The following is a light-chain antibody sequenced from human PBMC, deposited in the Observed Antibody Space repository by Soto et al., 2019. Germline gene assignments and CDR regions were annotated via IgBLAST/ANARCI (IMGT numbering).Light chain of an antibody. J-gene: IGLJ3*02. V-gene: IGLV3-21*04. CDR3: QVWDSSSDHRV. Sequence: SYELTQPPSVSVAPGQTATITCGGNNIGSKSVHWYQQKPGQAPILVIYYESDRPSGIPERFSGSKSVNTATLTISRVEAGDEADYYCQVWDSSSDHRVFGGGTKLTVL. CDR1: NIGSKS. CDR2: YES.